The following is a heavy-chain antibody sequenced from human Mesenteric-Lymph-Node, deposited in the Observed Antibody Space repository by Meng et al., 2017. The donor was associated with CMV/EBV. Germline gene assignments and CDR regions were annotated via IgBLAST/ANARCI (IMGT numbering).Heavy chain of an antibody. D-gene: IGHD2-2*01. CDR3: AKGYCSSTSCYLFYYFDY. J-gene: IGHJ4*02. Sequence: GESLKISCAAPGFTFSSYSMNWVRQAPGKGLEWVSSISSSSSYIYYADSVKGRFTISRDNSKNTLYLQMNSLRAEDTAVYYCAKGYCSSTSCYLFYYFDYWGQGTLVTVSS. V-gene: IGHV3-21*04. CDR1: GFTFSSYS. CDR2: ISSSSSYI.